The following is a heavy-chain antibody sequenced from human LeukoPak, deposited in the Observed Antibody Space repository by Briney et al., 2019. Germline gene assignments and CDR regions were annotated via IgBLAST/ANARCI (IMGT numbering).Heavy chain of an antibody. CDR3: AKTVTYYYDSSGYAHDY. D-gene: IGHD3-22*01. Sequence: HTGGSLRLSCAASGFIVRNNYMNWVRQAPGKGLEWVSVIYYGGSTYYADSVKGRFTISRDNSKNTVYLQMNSLSAEDTAVYYCAKTVTYYYDSSGYAHDYWGQGTLVTVSS. J-gene: IGHJ4*02. V-gene: IGHV3-53*01. CDR2: IYYGGST. CDR1: GFIVRNNY.